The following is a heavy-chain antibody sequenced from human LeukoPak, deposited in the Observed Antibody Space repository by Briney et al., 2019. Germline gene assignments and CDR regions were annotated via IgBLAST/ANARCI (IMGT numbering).Heavy chain of an antibody. D-gene: IGHD5/OR15-5a*01. V-gene: IGHV3-13*01. Sequence: GGSLRLSCVASGFTFSNYEMLWVRQRTGGGLEWVSAIGSTGATYYADSVQGRFTISRDDAKTSLYLQTNSLRAGDTAVYFCARDLGTGSVYTNRFDPWGQGTLVTVSS. CDR2: IGSTGAT. J-gene: IGHJ5*02. CDR3: ARDLGTGSVYTNRFDP. CDR1: GFTFSNYE.